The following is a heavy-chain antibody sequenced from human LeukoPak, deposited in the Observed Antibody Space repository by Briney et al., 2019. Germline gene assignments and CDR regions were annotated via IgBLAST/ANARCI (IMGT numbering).Heavy chain of an antibody. CDR3: ARGTYYYDSSGYFL. D-gene: IGHD3-22*01. V-gene: IGHV4-4*07. CDR1: SDSISTYC. CDR2: IYTSGST. J-gene: IGHJ4*02. Sequence: SETLSLTCTVSSDSISTYCWSWIRQPAGKGLEWIGRIYTSGSTNYNPSLKSRVTMSVDTSKIQFSLKLSSVTAADTAVYYCARGTYYYDSSGYFLWGQGTLVTVSS.